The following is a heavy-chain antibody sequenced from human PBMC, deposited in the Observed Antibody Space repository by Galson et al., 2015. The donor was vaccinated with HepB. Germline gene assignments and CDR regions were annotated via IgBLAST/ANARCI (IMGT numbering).Heavy chain of an antibody. CDR3: AKVYLEWSVGYYYYGMDV. J-gene: IGHJ6*02. Sequence: SLRLSCAASGFTFRSYGMNWVRQAPGKGLEWVAVISDDGNSKYYADSVLGRFTISRDNSENTLYLQMNSLRAEDTAVYYCAKVYLEWSVGYYYYGMDVWGQGTTVTVSS. V-gene: IGHV3-30*18. D-gene: IGHD3-3*01. CDR2: ISDDGNSK. CDR1: GFTFRSYG.